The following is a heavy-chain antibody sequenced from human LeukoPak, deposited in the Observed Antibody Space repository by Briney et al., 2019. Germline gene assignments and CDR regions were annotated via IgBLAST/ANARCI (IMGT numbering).Heavy chain of an antibody. Sequence: PSETLSLTCTVSGGSIRSYHWSWIRQPAGKGLEWVGLIYTSGNTKYNSSLKSRVTMSVDTSKNQFSLKLRSVTAADTAVYFCASLGSGGFFDLWGRGTLVTVSS. CDR1: GGSIRSYH. D-gene: IGHD3-16*01. CDR3: ASLGSGGFFDL. V-gene: IGHV4-4*07. J-gene: IGHJ2*01. CDR2: IYTSGNT.